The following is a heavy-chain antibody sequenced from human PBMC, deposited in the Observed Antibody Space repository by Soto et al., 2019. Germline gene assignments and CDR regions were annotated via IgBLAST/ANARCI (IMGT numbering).Heavy chain of an antibody. D-gene: IGHD1-1*01. J-gene: IGHJ6*02. CDR1: GYTFTSYD. V-gene: IGHV1-8*01. Sequence: VPLGQPGAEVKKPGASVKVSCKASGYTFTSYDITWVRQATGQGLEWMGWMNLNSGNTGYAQKFQGRVTMTRNTSIRKAYGERSSLRSEDAAVYYGARGPAGNGTRGGMDVGGQGTTVPVSS. CDR2: MNLNSGNT. CDR3: ARGPAGNGTRGGMDV.